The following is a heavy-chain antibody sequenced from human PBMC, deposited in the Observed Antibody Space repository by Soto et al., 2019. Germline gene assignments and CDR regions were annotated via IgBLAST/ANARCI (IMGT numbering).Heavy chain of an antibody. CDR2: IIPILGIA. D-gene: IGHD6-13*01. Sequence: QVQLVQSGAEVKKPGSSVKVSCKASGGTFSSYTISWVRQAPGQGLEWMGRIIPILGIANYAQKFQGRVTITADKTTSTAYMELSSLRSEDTAVYYCARGGVSSWHSSGIDYWGQGTLVTVSS. V-gene: IGHV1-69*02. CDR1: GGTFSSYT. CDR3: ARGGVSSWHSSGIDY. J-gene: IGHJ4*02.